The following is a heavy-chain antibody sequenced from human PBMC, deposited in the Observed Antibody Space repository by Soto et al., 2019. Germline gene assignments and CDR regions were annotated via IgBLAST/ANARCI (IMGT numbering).Heavy chain of an antibody. Sequence: QITLNESGPTQVKPRQTLTLTCTFSGFSLTTSGVGVGWIRQSPGKAPEWLALIYWDDDKRYSPSLKSRLTITKDTSKNQVVLTMADLDPADTATYSCAHRVLRTVFGLVTTTAIYFDFWGPGTPVAVSS. CDR1: GFSLTTSGVG. D-gene: IGHD3-3*01. CDR3: AHRVLRTVFGLVTTTAIYFDF. J-gene: IGHJ4*02. CDR2: IYWDDDK. V-gene: IGHV2-5*02.